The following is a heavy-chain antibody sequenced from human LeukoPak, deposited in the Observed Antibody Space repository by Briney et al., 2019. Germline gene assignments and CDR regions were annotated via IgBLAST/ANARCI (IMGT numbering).Heavy chain of an antibody. CDR1: GFTFSSYS. V-gene: IGHV3-21*03. J-gene: IGHJ4*02. CDR2: ISSSSSYI. Sequence: PGGSLRLSCAASGFTFSSYSMNWVRQAPGKGLEWVSSISSSSSYIYYADSVKGRFTISRDNAKNSLYLQMNSLRAEDTAVYYCARGIQLWLNKGYYFDYWGQGTLVTVSS. CDR3: ARGIQLWLNKGYYFDY. D-gene: IGHD5-18*01.